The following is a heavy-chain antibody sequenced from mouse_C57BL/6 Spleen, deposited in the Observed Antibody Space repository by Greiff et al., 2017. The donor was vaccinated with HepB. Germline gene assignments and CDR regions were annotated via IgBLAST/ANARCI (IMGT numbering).Heavy chain of an antibody. D-gene: IGHD4-1*01. Sequence: QVQLQQPGAELVMPGASVKLSCKASGYTFTSYWMHWVKQRPGQGLEWIGEIDPSDSYTNYNQKLKGKSTLTVDKSSSTAYMQLSSLTSEDSAVYYCGNWDGYFDVWGTGTTVTVSS. V-gene: IGHV1-69*01. CDR3: GNWDGYFDV. J-gene: IGHJ1*03. CDR2: IDPSDSYT. CDR1: GYTFTSYW.